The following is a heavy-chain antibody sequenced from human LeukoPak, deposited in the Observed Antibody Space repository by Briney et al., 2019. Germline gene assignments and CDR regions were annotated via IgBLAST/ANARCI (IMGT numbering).Heavy chain of an antibody. J-gene: IGHJ3*02. CDR2: ISAYNGNT. CDR3: ARHRGWFGELLFIGAFDI. V-gene: IGHV1-18*01. D-gene: IGHD3-10*01. Sequence: GASVNVSCKASGYTFTSYGISWVRQAPGQGLEWMGWISAYNGNTNYAQKFQGRVTMTTDTSTSTAYMELWSLRSDDTAVYYCARHRGWFGELLFIGAFDIWGQGTMVTVSS. CDR1: GYTFTSYG.